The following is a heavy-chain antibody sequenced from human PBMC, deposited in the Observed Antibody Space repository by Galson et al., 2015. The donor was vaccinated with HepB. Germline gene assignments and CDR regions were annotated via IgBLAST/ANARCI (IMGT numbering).Heavy chain of an antibody. Sequence: SLRLSCAASGFIFNDYGMTWVRQAPGKGLQWVSGIFYNGGGTHYVDSVKGRFTISRDNAKKSLYLQMNSLTVDDTAVYFCARKNYGESYDMWGQGTMVTVS. D-gene: IGHD4/OR15-4a*01. CDR2: IFYNGGGT. CDR1: GFIFNDYG. J-gene: IGHJ3*02. CDR3: ARKNYGESYDM. V-gene: IGHV3-20*04.